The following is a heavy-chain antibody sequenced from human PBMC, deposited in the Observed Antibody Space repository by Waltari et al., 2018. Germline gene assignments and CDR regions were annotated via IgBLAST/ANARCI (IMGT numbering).Heavy chain of an antibody. D-gene: IGHD2-8*02. J-gene: IGHJ6*02. CDR1: GGSFSGYS. CDR2: INHNGNR. CDR3: VRLEDCSGPGGNCYSGDSFALDV. V-gene: IGHV4-34*02. Sequence: QVQLQQWGAGPLQPSETLSLTCAVYGGSFSGYSWGWIRQPPGKGLEWIGEINHNGNRNYNPSLRSRVTMLIDTSRSQFSLKVNSVTAADTAVYYCVRLEDCSGPGGNCYSGDSFALDVWGQGTTVTVSS.